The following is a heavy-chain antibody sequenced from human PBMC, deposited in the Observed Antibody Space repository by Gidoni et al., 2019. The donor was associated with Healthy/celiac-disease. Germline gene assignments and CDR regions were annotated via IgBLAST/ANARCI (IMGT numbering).Heavy chain of an antibody. V-gene: IGHV3-48*03. CDR3: ASLLGYCSGGSCYR. CDR2: ISSSGSTI. Sequence: EVQLVESGGGLVQPGGSLRLSCAASGFTFSSYEMNWVRKAPGKGLEWVSYISSSGSTIYYADSVKGRFTISRDNAKNSLYLQMNSLRAEDTAVYYCASLLGYCSGGSCYRWGQGTLVTVSS. J-gene: IGHJ5*02. D-gene: IGHD2-15*01. CDR1: GFTFSSYE.